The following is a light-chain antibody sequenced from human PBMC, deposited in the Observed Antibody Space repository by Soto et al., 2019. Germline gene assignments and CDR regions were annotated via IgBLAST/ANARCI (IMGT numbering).Light chain of an antibody. CDR1: QSVGSN. J-gene: IGKJ2*01. CDR3: QQHNYWPS. CDR2: GAS. V-gene: IGKV3-15*01. Sequence: EIVMTQSPVTLSVSPGERATLSCRASQSVGSNLAWYQQKPGQAPRLLIYGASTRATGIPGRFSGSGSGTEFPLTITSLQSEDFAVYYRQQHNYWPSFGQGTKLEFK.